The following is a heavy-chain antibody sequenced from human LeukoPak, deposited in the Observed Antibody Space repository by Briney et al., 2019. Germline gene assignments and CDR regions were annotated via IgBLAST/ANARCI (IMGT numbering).Heavy chain of an antibody. CDR3: ARHVTGYSSSWTRTYYYMDV. J-gene: IGHJ6*03. D-gene: IGHD6-13*01. CDR1: GYSFTSYW. Sequence: GESLKISCKGSGYSFTSYWIGWVRQMPGKGLEWMGIIYPGDSDTRYSPSFQGQVTISADKSISTAYLQWSSLKASDTAMYYCARHVTGYSSSWTRTYYYMDVWGKGTTVTISS. V-gene: IGHV5-51*01. CDR2: IYPGDSDT.